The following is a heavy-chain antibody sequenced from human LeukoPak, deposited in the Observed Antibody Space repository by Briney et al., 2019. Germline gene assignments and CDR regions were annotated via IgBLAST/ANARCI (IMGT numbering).Heavy chain of an antibody. J-gene: IGHJ4*02. CDR3: ASRGVRGVINYFDY. D-gene: IGHD3-10*01. Sequence: SETLSLTCAVYGGSFSGYYWSWIRQPPGKGLEWIGEINHSGSTNYNPSLKSRVTISVDTSKNQFSLKLSSVTAADTAVYYCASRGVRGVINYFDYWGQGTLVTVSS. CDR1: GGSFSGYY. V-gene: IGHV4-34*01. CDR2: INHSGST.